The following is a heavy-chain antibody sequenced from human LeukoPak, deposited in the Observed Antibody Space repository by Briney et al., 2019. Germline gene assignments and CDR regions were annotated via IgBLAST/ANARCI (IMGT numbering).Heavy chain of an antibody. Sequence: SETLSLTCTVSGGSISSSSYYWGWIRQPPGKGLEWIGSIYYSGSTYYNPSLKSRVTISVDTSKNQFSLKLRSVTAADTAVYYCARDPTVVTPEAVDIWGRGTKVTVSS. CDR3: ARDPTVVTPEAVDI. CDR1: GGSISSSSYY. CDR2: IYYSGST. J-gene: IGHJ3*02. D-gene: IGHD4-23*01. V-gene: IGHV4-39*07.